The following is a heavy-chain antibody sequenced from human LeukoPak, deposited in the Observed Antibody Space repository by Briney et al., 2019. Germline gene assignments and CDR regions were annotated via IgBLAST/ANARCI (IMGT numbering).Heavy chain of an antibody. Sequence: GGSLRLSCAASGFTFSSYSMNWVRQAPGKGLEWVPSISSSSSYIYYADSVKGRFTISRDNAKNSLYLQMNSLRAEDTAVYYCARRDSSGWYDWFDPWGQGTLVTVSS. J-gene: IGHJ5*02. D-gene: IGHD6-19*01. CDR1: GFTFSSYS. CDR3: ARRDSSGWYDWFDP. CDR2: ISSSSSYI. V-gene: IGHV3-21*01.